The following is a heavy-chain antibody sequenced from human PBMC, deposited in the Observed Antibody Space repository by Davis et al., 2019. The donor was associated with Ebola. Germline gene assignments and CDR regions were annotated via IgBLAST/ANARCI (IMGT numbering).Heavy chain of an antibody. Sequence: ASVKVSCKASGYTFTSYGISWVRQAPGQGLEWMGWISAYNGNTNYAQKLQGRVTMTTDTSTSTAYMELSSLRSEDTAVYYCARNPLTMIVFFDAFDIWGQGTMVTVPS. CDR1: GYTFTSYG. J-gene: IGHJ3*02. V-gene: IGHV1-18*01. D-gene: IGHD3-22*01. CDR2: ISAYNGNT. CDR3: ARNPLTMIVFFDAFDI.